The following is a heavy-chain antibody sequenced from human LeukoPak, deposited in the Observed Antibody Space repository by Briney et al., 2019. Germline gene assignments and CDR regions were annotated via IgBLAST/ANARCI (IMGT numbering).Heavy chain of an antibody. CDR2: IIPIFGTA. CDR3: ASPQEYTPYYYGMDV. J-gene: IGHJ6*04. D-gene: IGHD1-1*01. V-gene: IGHV1-69*01. CDR1: GGTFSSYA. Sequence: ASVKVSCKASGGTFSSYAISWVRQAPGQGLEWMGGIIPIFGTANYAQKFQGRVTITADESTSTAYMELSGLRSEDTAVYYCASPQEYTPYYYGMDVWGKGTTVTVSS.